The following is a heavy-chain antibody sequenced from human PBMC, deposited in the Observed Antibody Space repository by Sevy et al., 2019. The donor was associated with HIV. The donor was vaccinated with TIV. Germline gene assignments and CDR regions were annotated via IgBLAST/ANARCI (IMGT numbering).Heavy chain of an antibody. CDR3: AGENAWGRGYS. CDR2: IYYNGHI. J-gene: IGHJ4*02. Sequence: SETLSLTCTVSGGSITSLYWNWIRQPPGTGLEWIANIYYNGHINYNPSLKSRVTLSLDTSKNQFSLRLSSVTAADTAMYYCAGENAWGRGYSWGQRTLVTVS. V-gene: IGHV4-59*08. D-gene: IGHD1-26*01. CDR1: GGSITSLY.